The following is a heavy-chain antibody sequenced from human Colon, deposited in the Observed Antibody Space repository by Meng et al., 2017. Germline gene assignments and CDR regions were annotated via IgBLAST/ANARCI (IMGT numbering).Heavy chain of an antibody. CDR2: MNPNSGNT. V-gene: IGHV1-8*01. J-gene: IGHJ5*02. D-gene: IGHD6-6*01. Sequence: QVQLVQSGAEGKNPRASVKVSCKESGYTFTSYDINWVRQATGQGLEWMGWMNPNSGNTGYAQKFQGRVTMTRNTSISTAYMELSSLTSEDTAVYYCARGLRIEARPEWFDPWGQGTLVTVSS. CDR3: ARGLRIEARPEWFDP. CDR1: GYTFTSYD.